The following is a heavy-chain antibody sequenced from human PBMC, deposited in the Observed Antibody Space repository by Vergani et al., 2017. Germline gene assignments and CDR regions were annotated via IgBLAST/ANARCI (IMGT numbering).Heavy chain of an antibody. D-gene: IGHD5-24*01. CDR3: ARTKSRDGYNSPYYYYGMDV. V-gene: IGHV7-4-1*02. J-gene: IGHJ6*02. Sequence: QVQLVQSGSELKKPGASVKVSCKASGYTFTSYAMNWVRQAPGQGLEWMGWINTNTGNPTYTQGFTGRFVFSLDTSVSTAYLKISSLKAEDTAVYYCARTKSRDGYNSPYYYYGMDVWGQGTTVTVSS. CDR2: INTNTGNP. CDR1: GYTFTSYA.